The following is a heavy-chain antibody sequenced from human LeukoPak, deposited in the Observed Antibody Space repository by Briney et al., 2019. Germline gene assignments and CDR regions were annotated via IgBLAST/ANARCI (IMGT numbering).Heavy chain of an antibody. J-gene: IGHJ6*03. CDR2: IIPILGSA. CDR1: GGTFTNYA. V-gene: IGHV1-69*13. CDR3: ARGQPDYYYYYIDV. Sequence: SVKVSCKASGGTFTNYALSWVRQAPGQGLEWMGGIIPILGSANYAQKFQGRVTITADESTNTDYMQVTSLTSDDAAVYYCARGQPDYYYYYIDVWGRGTTVTVSS.